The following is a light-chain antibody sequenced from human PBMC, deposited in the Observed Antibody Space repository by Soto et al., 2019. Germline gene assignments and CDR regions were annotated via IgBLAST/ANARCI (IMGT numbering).Light chain of an antibody. CDR1: QSVSSNY. V-gene: IGKV3-20*01. Sequence: EIVLTQSPGTLSLSPGERATLSCRASQSVSSNYLAWYQQKPGQAPRLLIYGASSRATGIPDRFSGSGSGTDFTLTISRLEPEDFAVYYCQQYGSPWTFGQGTKVEI. CDR2: GAS. J-gene: IGKJ1*01. CDR3: QQYGSPWT.